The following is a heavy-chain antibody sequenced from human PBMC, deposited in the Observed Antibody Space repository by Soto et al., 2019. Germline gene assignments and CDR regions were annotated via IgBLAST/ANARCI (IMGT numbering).Heavy chain of an antibody. D-gene: IGHD6-13*01. J-gene: IGHJ4*02. CDR1: GGTFSSYA. Sequence: QVQLVQSGAEVKKPGSSVKVSCKASGGTFSSYAISWVRQAPGQGLEWMGGIIPIFGTANYARKFQGRVTITADESTSTAYMELSSLRSDDTAVYYCARDPNGAYSSNYYFDYWGQGTLVTVSS. CDR3: ARDPNGAYSSNYYFDY. CDR2: IIPIFGTA. V-gene: IGHV1-69*01.